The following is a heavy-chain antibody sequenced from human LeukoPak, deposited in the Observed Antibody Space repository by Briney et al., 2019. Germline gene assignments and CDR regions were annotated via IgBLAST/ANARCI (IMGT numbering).Heavy chain of an antibody. CDR2: FDPEDGET. D-gene: IGHD6-6*01. J-gene: IGHJ4*02. Sequence: ASVKVSCKVSGYTLTELSMHWVRQAPGKGLEWMGGFDPEDGETIYAQKFQGRVTITTDESTSTAYMELSSLRSEDTAVYYCVVTSLTSIAARNYFDYWGQGTLVTVSS. V-gene: IGHV1-24*01. CDR1: GYTLTELS. CDR3: VVTSLTSIAARNYFDY.